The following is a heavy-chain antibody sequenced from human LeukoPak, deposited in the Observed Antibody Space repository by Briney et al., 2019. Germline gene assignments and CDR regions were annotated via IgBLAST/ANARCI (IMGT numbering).Heavy chain of an antibody. CDR3: ARSGSSSDQLPHNWFDP. CDR2: IYYSGST. V-gene: IGHV4-39*01. D-gene: IGHD2-2*01. J-gene: IGHJ5*02. CDR1: GGSISSSSYY. Sequence: SETLSLTCTVSGGSISSSSYYWGWIRQPPGKGLEWLGSIYYSGSTYFNPSLKSRVTISVDTSKNQFSLKLSSVTAADTAVYYYARSGSSSDQLPHNWFDPWGQGTLVTVSS.